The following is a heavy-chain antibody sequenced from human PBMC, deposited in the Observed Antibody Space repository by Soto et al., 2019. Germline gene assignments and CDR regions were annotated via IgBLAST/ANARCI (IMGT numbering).Heavy chain of an antibody. CDR3: ARGLSTLSPLDY. CDR2: TYYRSKWYN. J-gene: IGHJ4*02. V-gene: IGHV6-1*01. D-gene: IGHD3-16*02. CDR1: GDSVSSNSAV. Sequence: SQTLSLTCAISGDSVSSNSAVWNWIRQSPSRGLEWLGRTYYRSKWYNDYAVSVRSRITIDPDTSKNQFSLKLSSVTAADTAVYYCARGLSTLSPLDYWGQGTLVTVSS.